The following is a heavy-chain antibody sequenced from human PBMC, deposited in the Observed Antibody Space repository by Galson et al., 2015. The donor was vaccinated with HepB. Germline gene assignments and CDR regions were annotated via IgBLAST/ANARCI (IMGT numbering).Heavy chain of an antibody. V-gene: IGHV3-23*01. CDR2: TSTSGSGR. CDR1: GFTFSRTG. CDR3: AKGTTSIDY. Sequence: SLRLSCAGSGFTFSRTGMTWVRQAPGKGLECVSATSTSGSGRDYVDSVRGRFTISRDNSNNMLYLQMNDLRAEDTAVYYCAKGTTSIDYWGQGTLVTVSS. J-gene: IGHJ4*02. D-gene: IGHD1-1*01.